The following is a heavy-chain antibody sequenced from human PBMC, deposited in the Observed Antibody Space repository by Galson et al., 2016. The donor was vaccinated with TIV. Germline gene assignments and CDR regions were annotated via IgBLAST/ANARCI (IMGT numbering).Heavy chain of an antibody. CDR2: ISLSGSHI. J-gene: IGHJ3*02. V-gene: IGHV3-21*01. CDR3: ARAVSSGDYAFDAFDI. D-gene: IGHD4-17*01. Sequence: SLRLSCAASGFTFSNYTMNWVRQAPGKGLEWVSYISLSGSHIYYADSVKGRFTISRDNAKNSLSLQMNSLRAEDTAVYFCARAVSSGDYAFDAFDIWGQGTVVTVSS. CDR1: GFTFSNYT.